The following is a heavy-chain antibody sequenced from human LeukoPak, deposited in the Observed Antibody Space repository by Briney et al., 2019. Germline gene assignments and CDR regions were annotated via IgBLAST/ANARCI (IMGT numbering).Heavy chain of an antibody. CDR3: ARESIPAAGTSPGLDY. D-gene: IGHD6-13*01. V-gene: IGHV7-4-1*02. J-gene: IGHJ4*02. CDR2: INTNTGNP. CDR1: GYTFTSYA. Sequence: ASVKVSCKASGYTFTSYAMNWVRQAPGQGLEWMGWINTNTGNPTYAQGFTGRFVFSLDTSVSTAYLQISSLKAEDTAVYYCARESIPAAGTSPGLDYWGQGTLVTVSP.